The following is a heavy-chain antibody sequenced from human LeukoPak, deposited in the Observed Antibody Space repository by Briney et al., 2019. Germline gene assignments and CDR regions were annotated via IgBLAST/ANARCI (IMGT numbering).Heavy chain of an antibody. Sequence: GRSLRLSCAASGFTFSYSGMHWVRQAPGKGLEWVASIFYDGSHKYYADSVKGRFTISRDNSKNTVFLQMNSLRAEDTAVYHCARVGGNYPYWYFDPWGRGTLVTVSS. J-gene: IGHJ2*01. V-gene: IGHV3-33*01. D-gene: IGHD4-23*01. CDR3: ARVGGNYPYWYFDP. CDR2: IFYDGSHK. CDR1: GFTFSYSG.